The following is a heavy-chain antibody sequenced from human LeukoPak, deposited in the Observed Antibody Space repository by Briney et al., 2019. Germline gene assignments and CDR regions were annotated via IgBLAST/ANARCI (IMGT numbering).Heavy chain of an antibody. CDR2: IYGDGRT. CDR3: ARGRGLGVVSPYFDY. Sequence: GGSLRLSCVVSGFTVSDNYMIWVRQAPGKGLERVSVIYGDGRTSYPDSVKGRFTISRDNSKNTLSLQMNNLRAEDTAVYYCARGRGLGVVSPYFDYWGQGTLVTVSS. D-gene: IGHD3-3*01. J-gene: IGHJ4*02. V-gene: IGHV3-53*01. CDR1: GFTVSDNY.